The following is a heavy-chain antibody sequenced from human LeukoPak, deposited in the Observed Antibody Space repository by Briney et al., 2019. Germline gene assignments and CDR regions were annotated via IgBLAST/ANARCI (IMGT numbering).Heavy chain of an antibody. V-gene: IGHV4-61*02. Sequence: SQTLSLTCTVSGGSISSGSYYWSWIRQPAGKGLEWIGRIYTSGSTNYNPSLKSRVTISVDTSKNQFSLKLSSVTAADTAVYYCARGKRGTVVIDAFDIWGQGTMVTVSS. D-gene: IGHD4-23*01. J-gene: IGHJ3*02. CDR1: GGSISSGSYY. CDR2: IYTSGST. CDR3: ARGKRGTVVIDAFDI.